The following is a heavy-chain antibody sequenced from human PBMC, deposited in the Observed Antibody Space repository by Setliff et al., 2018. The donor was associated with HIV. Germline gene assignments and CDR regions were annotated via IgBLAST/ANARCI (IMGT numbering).Heavy chain of an antibody. D-gene: IGHD3-22*01. CDR3: ARLSGLYYYDSSGYYYGNYFDY. J-gene: IGHJ4*02. CDR2: IYPGDSDT. V-gene: IGHV5-51*01. CDR1: GYSFTNYW. Sequence: GESLKISCKGSGYSFTNYWIGWVRQMPGKGLEWMGIIYPGDSDTRYSPSFQGQVTISADKSISTAYLQWSSLKASDTATYYCARLSGLYYYDSSGYYYGNYFDYWGQGTLVTVSS.